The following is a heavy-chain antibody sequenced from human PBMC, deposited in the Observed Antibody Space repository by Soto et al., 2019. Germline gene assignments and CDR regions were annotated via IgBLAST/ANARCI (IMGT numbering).Heavy chain of an antibody. CDR3: SKKGLGSLKTFCSNSDCHYAFDL. CDR1: GFTFINYA. J-gene: IGHJ3*01. Sequence: GGSLRLSCAASGFTFINYAMIWVRQAPGKGLEWVSIISGGGDGTYYADSVKGHFTISRDNSKNTLYLQMNSLRAEDTAIYYCSKKGLGSLKTFCSNSDCHYAFDLWGQGTVVT. CDR2: ISGGGDGT. V-gene: IGHV3-23*01. D-gene: IGHD2-8*01.